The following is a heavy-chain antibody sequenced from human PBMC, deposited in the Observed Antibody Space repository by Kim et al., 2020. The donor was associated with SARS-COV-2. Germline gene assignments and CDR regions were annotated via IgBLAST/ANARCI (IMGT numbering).Heavy chain of an antibody. CDR1: GYTFTNYA. CDR3: ARVIWGSYRYTDS. Sequence: ASVKVSCKASGYTFTNYAISWVRQAPGQGLEWMGWINTDTGNPTYAQAFTGRFVFSVDTSVSTTYLQISSLKAEDTALYYCARVIWGSYRYTDSWGQGTLAT. D-gene: IGHD3-16*02. CDR2: INTDTGNP. J-gene: IGHJ4*02. V-gene: IGHV7-4-1*02.